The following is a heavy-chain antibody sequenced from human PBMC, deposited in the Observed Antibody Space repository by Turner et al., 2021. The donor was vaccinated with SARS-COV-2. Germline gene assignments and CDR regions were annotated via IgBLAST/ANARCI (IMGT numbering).Heavy chain of an antibody. Sequence: EVQLVESGGGVVQPGGSLRLSCAASGITVSSNYMSCVRQAPWMVLDCFSFIYIVGSTYYADSVKGSFTISIDNSKNTLYLQLNSLIAEYTSVYYCARDLYFYVIYVLGQVPTVTVSS. CDR1: GITVSSNY. J-gene: IGHJ6*02. CDR2: IYIVGST. CDR3: ARDLYFYVIYV. V-gene: IGHV3-66*01.